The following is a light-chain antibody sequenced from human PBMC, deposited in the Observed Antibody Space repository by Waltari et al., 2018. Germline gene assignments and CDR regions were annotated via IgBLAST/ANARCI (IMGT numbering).Light chain of an antibody. Sequence: EIDLTQSPATLSVSPGERVTVSCRASQTAGPNLAWYQQKPGQAPRLLIYGASTRATGVPARFSGSGSETDFTLTVNSLQSEDLAVYYCQQYGNWPPQYTFGQGTKLEL. V-gene: IGKV3-15*01. J-gene: IGKJ2*01. CDR1: QTAGPN. CDR3: QQYGNWPPQYT. CDR2: GAS.